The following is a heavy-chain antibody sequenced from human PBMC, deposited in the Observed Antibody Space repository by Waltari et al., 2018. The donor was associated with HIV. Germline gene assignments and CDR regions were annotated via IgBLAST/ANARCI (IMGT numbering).Heavy chain of an antibody. CDR1: GFTFSSYW. CDR3: ARDNWNDGLDI. V-gene: IGHV3-7*01. D-gene: IGHD1-1*01. J-gene: IGHJ3*02. Sequence: EVQLVESGGGLVQPGVSLRLSCAASGFTFSSYWMSWVRQAPGKGLEGVANIKQDGSEKYDVDSVKRRSTISRDNAKNLLYLQMNSLRAEDTAVYYCARDNWNDGLDIWGQGTMVTVSS. CDR2: IKQDGSEK.